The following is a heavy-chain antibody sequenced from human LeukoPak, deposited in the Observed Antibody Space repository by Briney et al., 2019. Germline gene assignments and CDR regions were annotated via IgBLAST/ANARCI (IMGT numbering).Heavy chain of an antibody. Sequence: GASVKVSCKASGYTFTGYYMHWVRQAPGQGLEWMGRINPNSGGTNYAQKFQGRVTMTRDTPISTAYMELSRLRSDDTAVYYCARTSINPQWLASTNWFDPWGQGTLVTVSS. V-gene: IGHV1-2*06. CDR3: ARTSINPQWLASTNWFDP. J-gene: IGHJ5*02. D-gene: IGHD6-19*01. CDR1: GYTFTGYY. CDR2: INPNSGGT.